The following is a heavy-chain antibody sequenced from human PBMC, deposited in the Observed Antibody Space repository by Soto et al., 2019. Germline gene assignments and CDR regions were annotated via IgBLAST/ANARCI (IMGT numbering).Heavy chain of an antibody. CDR3: ARQYCSGGTCYSYYFDS. CDR1: GYSFTTSW. V-gene: IGHV5-51*01. D-gene: IGHD2-15*01. Sequence: PGESLKISCKGSGYSFTTSWIGWVRRLPGKGLEWMGIIYPGDSATRYSPSFQGQVTISADKSISTAYLQWSSLKASDTAMYYCARQYCSGGTCYSYYFDSWGQGTLVTVSS. CDR2: IYPGDSAT. J-gene: IGHJ4*02.